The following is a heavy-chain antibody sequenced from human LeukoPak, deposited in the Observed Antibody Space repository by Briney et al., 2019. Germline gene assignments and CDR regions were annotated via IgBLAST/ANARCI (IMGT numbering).Heavy chain of an antibody. V-gene: IGHV3-30*02. J-gene: IGHJ4*02. CDR2: IRYDGSNK. CDR1: GFTFSSYG. CDR3: AKDLGSGWYRAYFDY. Sequence: PGRSLRLSCAASGFTFSSYGMHWVRQAPGKGLEWVAFIRYDGSNKYYADSVKGRFTISRDNSKNTLYLQMNSLRAEDTAVYYCAKDLGSGWYRAYFDYWGQGTLVTASS. D-gene: IGHD6-19*01.